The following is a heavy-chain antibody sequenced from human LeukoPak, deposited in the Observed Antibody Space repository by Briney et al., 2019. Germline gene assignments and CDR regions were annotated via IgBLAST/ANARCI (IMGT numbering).Heavy chain of an antibody. V-gene: IGHV4-39*01. CDR2: IYYSGST. CDR3: ARHNNGDYRVDY. CDR1: GGSISSSSYY. Sequence: SETLSLTCTVSGGSISSSSYYWGWIRQPPGKGLEWIGSIYYSGSTYYNPSLKSRVTISVDTSKNQFSLKLSSVTAADTAVYYCARHNNGDYRVDYWGQGTLVTVSS. D-gene: IGHD4-17*01. J-gene: IGHJ4*02.